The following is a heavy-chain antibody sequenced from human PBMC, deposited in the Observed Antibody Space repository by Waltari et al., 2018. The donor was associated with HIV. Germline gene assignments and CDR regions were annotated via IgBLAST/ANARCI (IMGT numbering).Heavy chain of an antibody. CDR3: AKDLRVPIFLWFGELYGF. CDR2: ISHDGSNK. D-gene: IGHD3-10*01. CDR1: GFSFSNYG. V-gene: IGHV3-30*18. J-gene: IGHJ4*02. Sequence: QVHLVESGGGVVQPGRSLRLPCAASGFSFSNYGIHWVRQAPGKGLEWVALISHDGSNKYYSDSVKGRFTISRDNSKNTLYLQMNSLRLEDTALYYCAKDLRVPIFLWFGELYGFWGQGTLVTVSS.